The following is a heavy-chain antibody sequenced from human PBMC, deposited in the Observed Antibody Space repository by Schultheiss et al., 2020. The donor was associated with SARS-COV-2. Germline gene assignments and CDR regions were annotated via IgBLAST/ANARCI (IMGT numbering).Heavy chain of an antibody. J-gene: IGHJ4*02. D-gene: IGHD2-2*01. V-gene: IGHV3-7*03. CDR2: VKYDESEK. CDR1: GFTLRSNW. Sequence: GGSLRLSCSASGFTLRSNWMTWVRQAPGKGLESVARVKYDESEKYYVDSVKGRFTISRDNAKNSLYLQMNSLRPEDTAIYYCVRRRCSATCFFDYWGQGALVTVSS. CDR3: VRRRCSATCFFDY.